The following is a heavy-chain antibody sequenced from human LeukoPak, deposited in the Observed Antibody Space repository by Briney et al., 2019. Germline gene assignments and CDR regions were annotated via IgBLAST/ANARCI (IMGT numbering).Heavy chain of an antibody. CDR1: GDSVSSGSSY. D-gene: IGHD3-10*02. Sequence: SETLSLTCTVSGDSVSSGSSYWSWIPQPPGKGLEWIGYIYYTGSTKYNPSLKSRVTISVDTSKNQFSLRVTSVTAADTAVYYCARDPITMIGTHFDYWGQGTLVTVSS. CDR2: IYYTGST. V-gene: IGHV4-61*01. CDR3: ARDPITMIGTHFDY. J-gene: IGHJ4*02.